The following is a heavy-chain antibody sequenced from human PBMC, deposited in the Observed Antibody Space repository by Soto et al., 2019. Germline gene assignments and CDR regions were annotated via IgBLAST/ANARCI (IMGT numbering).Heavy chain of an antibody. J-gene: IGHJ4*02. CDR3: ARDLHGDPYY. CDR1: GYTFTSYG. CDR2: ISAYNGNT. V-gene: IGHV1-18*01. D-gene: IGHD4-17*01. Sequence: ASVKVSCKASGYTFTSYGISWVRQAPGQGLEWIGWISAYNGNTNYAHKFKGRVALTTDTSTSTAYMELRSLRSDDTAVYYCARDLHGDPYYWGKGTLVTVSS.